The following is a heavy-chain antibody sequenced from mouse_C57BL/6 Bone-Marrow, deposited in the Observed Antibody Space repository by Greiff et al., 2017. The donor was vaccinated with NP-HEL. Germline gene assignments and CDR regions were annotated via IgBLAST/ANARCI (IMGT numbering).Heavy chain of an antibody. CDR1: GFNIKDYY. CDR3: TTLIDYYGYDGDYYAMDY. Sequence: VQLQQSGAELVRPGASVKLSCTASGFNIKDYYMHWVKQRPEQGLEWIGRIDPEDGDTEYAPKFQGKATMTADTSSNTAYLQLSSLKSEDTAVYYCTTLIDYYGYDGDYYAMDYWGQGTSVTVSS. D-gene: IGHD2-2*01. CDR2: IDPEDGDT. J-gene: IGHJ4*01. V-gene: IGHV14-1*01.